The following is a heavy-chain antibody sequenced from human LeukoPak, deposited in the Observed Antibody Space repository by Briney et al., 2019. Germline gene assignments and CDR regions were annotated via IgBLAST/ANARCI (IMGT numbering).Heavy chain of an antibody. CDR3: ARARGRLLLVDY. D-gene: IGHD2-15*01. CDR1: GGSITSYY. CDR2: IYSSGST. Sequence: SETLSLTCTVSGGSITSYYWNWIRRPAGKGLEWIGRIYSSGSTDYNPSLKSRVTMSVDTSKNQLSLNLSSVTAADSAVYYCARARGRLLLVDYWGQGTLVTVSS. J-gene: IGHJ4*02. V-gene: IGHV4-4*07.